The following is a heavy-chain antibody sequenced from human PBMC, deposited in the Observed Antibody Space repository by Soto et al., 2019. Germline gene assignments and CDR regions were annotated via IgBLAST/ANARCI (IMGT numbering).Heavy chain of an antibody. CDR2: IYPGDSDT. V-gene: IGHV5-51*01. J-gene: IGHJ5*02. CDR1: GYSFTSYW. D-gene: IGHD6-19*01. Sequence: GESLKISCKGSGYSFTSYWIGWVRQMPGKGLEWMGIIYPGDSDTRYSPSFQGQVTISADKSISTAYLQWSSLKASNTAMYYCARIYSGGCHPRGWFAPGGQGPLVTVPS. CDR3: ARIYSGGCHPRGWFAP.